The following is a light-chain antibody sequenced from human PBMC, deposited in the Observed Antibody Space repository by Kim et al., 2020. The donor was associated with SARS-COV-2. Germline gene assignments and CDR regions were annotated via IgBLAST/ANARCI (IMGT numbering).Light chain of an antibody. V-gene: IGKV1-27*01. Sequence: ASIGERVTITCRASQDIAISLALYQQKPGKVPQVLIYASATLQSGVPSRFSSSGSGTEFTLTIGSLQTEDVATYYCQKYNSAPWTFGPGTKVDIK. CDR3: QKYNSAPWT. CDR1: QDIAIS. J-gene: IGKJ1*01. CDR2: ASA.